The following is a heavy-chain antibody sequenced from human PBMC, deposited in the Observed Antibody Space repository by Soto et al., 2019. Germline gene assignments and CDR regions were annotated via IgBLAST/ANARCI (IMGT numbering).Heavy chain of an antibody. Sequence: GGSLRRSWVASEFNLSYFAMHGVRQAPGKGLGWVAVISFDGRYKFVADSVKGRFTISRDISKNTLFLQMNSLRAEDTAVYYCAKDMNYQDDSGYYNDPFDIWGQGTMVTVSS. CDR1: EFNLSYFA. D-gene: IGHD3-22*01. V-gene: IGHV3-30*04. CDR3: AKDMNYQDDSGYYNDPFDI. J-gene: IGHJ3*02. CDR2: ISFDGRYK.